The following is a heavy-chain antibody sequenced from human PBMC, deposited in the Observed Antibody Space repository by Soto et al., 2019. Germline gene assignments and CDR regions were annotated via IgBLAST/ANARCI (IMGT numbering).Heavy chain of an antibody. D-gene: IGHD3-22*01. CDR1: GGTFSSYA. CDR2: IIPIFGTT. Sequence: GASVKVSCKASGGTFSSYAISWVRQAPGQGLEWMGVIIPIFGTTSYAQKFQGRVTMTRDTSTSTVYMELSSLRSEDTAVYYCTSSISSGYYGPFDYWGQGTLVTVSS. J-gene: IGHJ4*02. V-gene: IGHV1-69*05. CDR3: TSSISSGYYGPFDY.